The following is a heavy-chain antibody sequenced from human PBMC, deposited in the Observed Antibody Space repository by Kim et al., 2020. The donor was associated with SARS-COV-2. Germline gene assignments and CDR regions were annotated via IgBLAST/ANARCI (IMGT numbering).Heavy chain of an antibody. CDR1: GFTFSSSS. D-gene: IGHD5-18*01. J-gene: IGHJ4*01. Sequence: GGSLRLSCAASGFTFSSSSMTWVRQAPGKGLEWVSSIGATGVHIFYADSVKGRFTISRDNSNNILSLQMHSLRAEDTALYFCAKGGRTQLIDFWGHDTLV. CDR2: IGATGVHI. CDR3: AKGGRTQLIDF. V-gene: IGHV3-23*01.